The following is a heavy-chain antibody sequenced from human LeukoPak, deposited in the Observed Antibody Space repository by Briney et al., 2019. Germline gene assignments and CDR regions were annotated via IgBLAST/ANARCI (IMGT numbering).Heavy chain of an antibody. CDR1: GGSFTSSSYY. V-gene: IGHV4-39*07. J-gene: IGHJ4*02. CDR2: IYSSGSST. CDR3: ARGKRWGRVGLTLGTFFDY. D-gene: IGHD3-16*01. Sequence: SETLSLTCTVSGGSFTSSSYYWAWIRQPPGKGLEWIGSIYSSGSSTPYNPSLKSRVTISIETSKNQFSLKLSSVTAADTAVYFCARGKRWGRVGLTLGTFFDYWGQGTLVAVSS.